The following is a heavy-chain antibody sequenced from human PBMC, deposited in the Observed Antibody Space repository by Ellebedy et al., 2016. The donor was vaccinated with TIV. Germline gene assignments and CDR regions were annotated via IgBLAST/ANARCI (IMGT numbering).Heavy chain of an antibody. J-gene: IGHJ4*02. CDR2: ICSGGST. CDR1: GFTVSSNY. V-gene: IGHV3-66*01. CDR3: ARDMEFDY. D-gene: IGHD1-1*01. Sequence: GESLKISCAASGFTVSSNYMSWVRQAPGQGLEWVSVICSGGSTYYADSVKGRFTISRDNSKNTLYLQMNSLRAEDTAVYYCARDMEFDYWGQGTLVTVSS.